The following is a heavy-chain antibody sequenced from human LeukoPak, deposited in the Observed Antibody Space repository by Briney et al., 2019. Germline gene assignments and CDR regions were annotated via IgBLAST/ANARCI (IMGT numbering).Heavy chain of an antibody. Sequence: GGSLRLSCVLSGLTFSDAWMSWVRQAPGKGLEWVGRIRNDRITDYAAPVQGRFSISRDNSKNTFYLQMNSLRTEDTGMYLCTWIATTFTVDYWGQGTLVTVSS. CDR2: IRNDRIT. CDR1: GLTFSDAW. V-gene: IGHV3-15*01. D-gene: IGHD5-12*01. CDR3: TWIATTFTVDY. J-gene: IGHJ4*02.